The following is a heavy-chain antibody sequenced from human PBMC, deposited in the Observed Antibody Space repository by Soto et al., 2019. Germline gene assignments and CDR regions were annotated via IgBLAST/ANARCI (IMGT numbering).Heavy chain of an antibody. CDR3: AHTPMDYSNYYYYYYMDV. Sequence: QITLKESGPTLVKPTQTLTLTCTFSGFSLSTSGVGVGWIRQPPGKALEWLALIYWDDDKRYSPSLKSRLTITKDTSKNQVVLTTTNMDPVDTATYYCAHTPMDYSNYYYYYYMDVWGKGTTVTVSS. V-gene: IGHV2-5*02. CDR2: IYWDDDK. CDR1: GFSLSTSGVG. J-gene: IGHJ6*03. D-gene: IGHD4-4*01.